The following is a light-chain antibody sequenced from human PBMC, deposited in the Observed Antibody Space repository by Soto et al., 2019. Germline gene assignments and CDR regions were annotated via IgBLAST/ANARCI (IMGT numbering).Light chain of an antibody. Sequence: QSALTQPPSASGSPGQSVTISCTGTSSDVGGYNYVSWYQQYPGRAPKLMIYEVTKRPSGVPDRFSGSKSGNTASLTVSGVQAGDEADYYCSSYAASNNFYFVFGGGTKVTVL. V-gene: IGLV2-8*01. J-gene: IGLJ3*02. CDR2: EVT. CDR3: SSYAASNNFYFV. CDR1: SSDVGGYNY.